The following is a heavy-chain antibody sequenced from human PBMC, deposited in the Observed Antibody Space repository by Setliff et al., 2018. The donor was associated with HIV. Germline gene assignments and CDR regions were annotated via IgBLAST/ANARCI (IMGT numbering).Heavy chain of an antibody. CDR3: ASISVNPTYPDY. V-gene: IGHV4-61*09. CDR2: IYASGST. CDR1: GGSINSGSYY. Sequence: SETLSLTCTVSGGSINSGSYYWNWIRQPAGKGLEWIGHIYASGSTNYNPSLKSRVTMSVDTSKNQFSLKLSSVTAADTAVYYCASISVNPTYPDYWGQGTLVTVSS. D-gene: IGHD2-21*01. J-gene: IGHJ4*02.